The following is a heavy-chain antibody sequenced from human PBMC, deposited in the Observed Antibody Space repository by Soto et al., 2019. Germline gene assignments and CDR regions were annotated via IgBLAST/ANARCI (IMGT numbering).Heavy chain of an antibody. CDR2: ISAYNGNT. Sequence: ASVKVSYKASGYTLTSYGISWVLQAPGQVLECMGWISAYNGNTNYAQKLQGRVTMTTDTSTSTAYMELRSLRSDDTAVYYCARGYVGPNNWFDPWGQGTLVTVSS. D-gene: IGHD3-10*02. V-gene: IGHV1-18*01. J-gene: IGHJ5*02. CDR1: GYTLTSYG. CDR3: ARGYVGPNNWFDP.